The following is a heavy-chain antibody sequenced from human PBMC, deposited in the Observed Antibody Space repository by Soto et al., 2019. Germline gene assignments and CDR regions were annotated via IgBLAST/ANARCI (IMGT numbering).Heavy chain of an antibody. V-gene: IGHV3-30*03. Sequence: GGSLGLSCAASGFTFSSYGMHWVRQAPGKGLEWVAVISYDGSNKYYADSVKGRFTISRDNSKNTLYLQMNSLRAEDTAVYYGLARVATIRYFDDWGQGTLVTVSS. J-gene: IGHJ4*02. CDR1: GFTFSSYG. CDR3: LARVATIRYFDD. D-gene: IGHD5-12*01. CDR2: ISYDGSNK.